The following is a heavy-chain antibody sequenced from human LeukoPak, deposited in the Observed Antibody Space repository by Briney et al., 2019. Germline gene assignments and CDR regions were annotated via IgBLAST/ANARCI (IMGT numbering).Heavy chain of an antibody. CDR3: AKSAMELGAFDI. CDR2: ISWNSGSI. Sequence: PGGSLRLSCAASGFTFDDYAMHWVRHAPGKGLEWVSGISWNSGSIGYADSVKGRFTISRDNAKNSLYLQMNSLRAEDTALYYCAKSAMELGAFDIWGQGTMVTVSS. V-gene: IGHV3-9*01. D-gene: IGHD5-18*01. CDR1: GFTFDDYA. J-gene: IGHJ3*02.